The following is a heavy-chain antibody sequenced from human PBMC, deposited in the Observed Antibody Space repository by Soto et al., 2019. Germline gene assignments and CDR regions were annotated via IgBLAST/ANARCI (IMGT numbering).Heavy chain of an antibody. D-gene: IGHD3-3*01. V-gene: IGHV4-59*08. CDR2: IYYSGST. Sequence: PSETLSLTCTVSGGSISSYYWSWIRQPPGKGLEWIGYIYYSGSTNYNPSLKSRVTISVDTSKNQFSLKLSSVTAADTAVYYCARWYYDFWSGYCDYWGQGTLVTVSS. J-gene: IGHJ4*02. CDR1: GGSISSYY. CDR3: ARWYYDFWSGYCDY.